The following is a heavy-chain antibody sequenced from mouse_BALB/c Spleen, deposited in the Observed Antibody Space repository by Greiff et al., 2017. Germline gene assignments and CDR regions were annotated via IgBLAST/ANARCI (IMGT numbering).Heavy chain of an antibody. Sequence: VKLMESGPGLVAPSQSLSITCTVSGFSLTDYGVSWIRQPPGKGLEWLGVIWGGGSTYYNSALKSRLSISKDNSKSQVFLKMNSLQTDDTAMYYCAKLYGSSSYYFDYWGQGTTLTVSS. V-gene: IGHV2-6-5*01. CDR1: GFSLTDYG. CDR3: AKLYGSSSYYFDY. CDR2: IWGGGST. D-gene: IGHD1-1*01. J-gene: IGHJ2*01.